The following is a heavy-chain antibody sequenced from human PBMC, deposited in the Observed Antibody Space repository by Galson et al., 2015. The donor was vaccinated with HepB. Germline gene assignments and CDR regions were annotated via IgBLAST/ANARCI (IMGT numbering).Heavy chain of an antibody. CDR2: ISGSGGST. CDR1: GFTFSSYA. V-gene: IGHV3-23*01. Sequence: SLRLSCAASGFTFSSYAMSWVRQAPGKGLEWVSAISGSGGSTYYADSVKGRFTISRDNSKNTLYLQMNSLRAEDAAVYYCAKDWGFYSSGWYIDWGQGTLVTVSS. J-gene: IGHJ4*02. CDR3: AKDWGFYSSGWYID. D-gene: IGHD6-19*01.